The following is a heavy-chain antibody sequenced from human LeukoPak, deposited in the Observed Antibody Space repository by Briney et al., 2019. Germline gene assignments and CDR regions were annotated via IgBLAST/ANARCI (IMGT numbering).Heavy chain of an antibody. V-gene: IGHV3-23*01. Sequence: GGSLRLSCAASGFTFSTFAMSWVRRAPGKGLEWVSAISGSGGSTYYADSVKGRFTISRDNSKNTLYLQMNSLRAEDTAVYYCAKDNDYDYVWGSYPLRAFDIWGQGTMVTVSS. CDR2: ISGSGGST. J-gene: IGHJ3*02. CDR1: GFTFSTFA. D-gene: IGHD3-16*02. CDR3: AKDNDYDYVWGSYPLRAFDI.